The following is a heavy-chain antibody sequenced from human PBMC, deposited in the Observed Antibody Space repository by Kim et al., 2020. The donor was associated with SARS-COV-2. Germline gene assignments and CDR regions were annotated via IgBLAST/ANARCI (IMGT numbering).Heavy chain of an antibody. CDR1: GFTFSSYG. D-gene: IGHD6-13*01. V-gene: IGHV3-30*18. CDR3: AKDKGIAAAGTKGIRNYYYGMDV. CDR2: ISYDGSNK. Sequence: GGSLRLSCAASGFTFSSYGMHWVRQAPGKGLEWVAVISYDGSNKYYADSVKGRFTISRDNSKNTLYLQMNSLRAEDTAVYYCAKDKGIAAAGTKGIRNYYYGMDVWGQGTTVPVSS. J-gene: IGHJ6*02.